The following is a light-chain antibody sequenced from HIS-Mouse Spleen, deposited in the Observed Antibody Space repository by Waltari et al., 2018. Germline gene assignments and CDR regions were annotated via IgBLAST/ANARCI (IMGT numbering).Light chain of an antibody. V-gene: IGLV2-14*03. CDR3: SSYTSSSTLVV. CDR2: DVS. J-gene: IGLJ2*01. Sequence: QSALTQPASVSGSPGQSIPISCTGTSSDVGGYNYVSWYQQHPCNAPRLMIYDVSNRPSGVSNRFSGSKSGNTASLTISGLQAEDEADYYCSSYTSSSTLVVFGGGTKLTVL. CDR1: SSDVGGYNY.